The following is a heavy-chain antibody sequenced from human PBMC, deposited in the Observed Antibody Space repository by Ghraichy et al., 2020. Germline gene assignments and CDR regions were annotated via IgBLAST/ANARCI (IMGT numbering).Heavy chain of an antibody. CDR2: IIPIFGTA. D-gene: IGHD6-19*01. CDR1: GGTFSTYA. V-gene: IGHV1-69*13. J-gene: IGHJ6*02. Sequence: SVKVSCKTSGGTFSTYAISWVRQAPGQGLEWMGGIIPIFGTANYAQKFQGRVTITADESTSTAYMELSSLRSEDTAVYYCARDKTAVASGYGMDVWGQGTTVTVSS. CDR3: ARDKTAVASGYGMDV.